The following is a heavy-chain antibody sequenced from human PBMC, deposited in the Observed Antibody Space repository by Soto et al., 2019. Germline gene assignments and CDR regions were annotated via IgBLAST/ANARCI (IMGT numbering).Heavy chain of an antibody. Sequence: KESGPTLVRPTQTLTLTCPFSGFSLSATGAGVAWIRQPPGKALAWLALIYWDDDTFYSQSLKTRLTITKDTSKNQVVLTMTNLDPVDTATYYCAHCGPEGSFDSWGQGTLVTVSS. CDR1: GFSLSATGAG. CDR3: AHCGPEGSFDS. J-gene: IGHJ4*02. V-gene: IGHV2-5*02. CDR2: IYWDDDT.